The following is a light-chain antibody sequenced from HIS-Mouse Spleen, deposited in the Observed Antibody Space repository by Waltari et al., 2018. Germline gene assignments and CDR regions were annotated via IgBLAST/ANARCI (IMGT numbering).Light chain of an antibody. V-gene: IGLV2-14*03. CDR3: SSYTSSSFNVV. CDR1: SSDVGGYNY. Sequence: QSALTQPASVSGSPGQSITISCTGTSSDVGGYNYVSWYQQHPGKAPKLMISDVSSRPSGVSNRFSGSKSGNTASRTISGLQAEDEADYYCSSYTSSSFNVVFGGGTKLTVL. CDR2: DVS. J-gene: IGLJ2*01.